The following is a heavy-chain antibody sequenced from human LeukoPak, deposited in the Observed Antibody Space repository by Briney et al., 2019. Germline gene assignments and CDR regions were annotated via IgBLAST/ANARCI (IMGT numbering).Heavy chain of an antibody. V-gene: IGHV1-2*06. Sequence: GASVKVSCKASGYTFTGYYMHWVRQAPGQGLEWMGRINPNSGGTNYAQKFQGRVTMTRDTSISTAYMELSRLRSDDTAVYYRARESAPVYYDSRLNWFDPWGQGTLVTVSS. CDR2: INPNSGGT. CDR3: ARESAPVYYDSRLNWFDP. CDR1: GYTFTGYY. D-gene: IGHD3-22*01. J-gene: IGHJ5*02.